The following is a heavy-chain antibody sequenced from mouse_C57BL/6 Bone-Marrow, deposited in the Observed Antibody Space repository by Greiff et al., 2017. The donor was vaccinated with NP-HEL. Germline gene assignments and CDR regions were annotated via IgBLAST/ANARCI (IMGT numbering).Heavy chain of an antibody. D-gene: IGHD2-4*01. J-gene: IGHJ3*01. V-gene: IGHV1-18*01. CDR2: INPNNGGT. CDR1: GYTFTDYN. Sequence: EVKLVESGPELVKPGASVKIPCKASGYTFTDYNMDWVKQSHGKSLEWIGDINPNNGGTIYNQKFKGKATLTVDKSSSTAYMELRSLTSEDTAVYYCARDDYDRSFACWGQGTLVTVSA. CDR3: ARDDYDRSFAC.